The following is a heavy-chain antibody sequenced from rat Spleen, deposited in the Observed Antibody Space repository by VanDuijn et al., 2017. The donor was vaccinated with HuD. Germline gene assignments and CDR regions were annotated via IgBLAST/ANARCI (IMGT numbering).Heavy chain of an antibody. V-gene: IGHV3-3*01. CDR2: INSAGST. CDR3: ARNYGGYEDVMDA. J-gene: IGHJ4*01. Sequence: EVQLQESGPGLVKPSQSLSLTCSVTGYSITSSYRWNWIRKFPGNKLEWMGYINSAGSTNYNPSLKSRISITRDTSKNQFFLQVNSVTTEDTATYYCARNYGGYEDVMDAWGQGASVTVSS. CDR1: GYSITSSYR. D-gene: IGHD1-11*01.